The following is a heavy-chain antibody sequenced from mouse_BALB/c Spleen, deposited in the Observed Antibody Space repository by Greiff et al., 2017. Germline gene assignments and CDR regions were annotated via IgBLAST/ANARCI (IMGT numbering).Heavy chain of an antibody. CDR2: IYPGDGDT. D-gene: IGHD2-2*01. Sequence: QVQLQQSGAELARPGASVKLSCKASGYTFTSYWMQWVKQRPGQGLEWIGAIYPGDGDTRYTQKFKGKATLTADKSSSTAYMQLSSLASEDSAVYYCARRIYYGYVRYYAMDYWGQGTSVTVSS. V-gene: IGHV1-87*01. CDR3: ARRIYYGYVRYYAMDY. CDR1: GYTFTSYW. J-gene: IGHJ4*01.